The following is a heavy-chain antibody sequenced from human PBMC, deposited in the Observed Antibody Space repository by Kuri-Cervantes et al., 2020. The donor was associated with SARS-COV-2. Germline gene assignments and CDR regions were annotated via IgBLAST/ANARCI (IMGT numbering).Heavy chain of an antibody. J-gene: IGHJ4*02. Sequence: GGSLRLSCAASGFSFSNYAMSWVRQAPGRGLEWVSSISSSSSYIYYADSVKGRFTISRDNAKNSLYLQMNSLRAEDTAVYYCARDVTTHDYWGQGTLVTVSS. CDR2: ISSSSSYI. CDR3: ARDVTTHDY. D-gene: IGHD4-17*01. V-gene: IGHV3-21*01. CDR1: GFSFSNYA.